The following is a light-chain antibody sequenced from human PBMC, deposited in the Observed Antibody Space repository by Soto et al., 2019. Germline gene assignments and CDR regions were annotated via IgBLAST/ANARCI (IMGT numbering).Light chain of an antibody. CDR2: GAS. CDR3: QQYGSSPWT. J-gene: IGKJ1*01. V-gene: IGKV3-20*01. Sequence: EIVLTRSPGTLSLSPGERATLSCRASQSVSSSFLAWYQHKPGQAPRLLIYGASSRATGIPDRFSGSGSGTDFTLTISRLEPEDFAVYYCQQYGSSPWTFGQGTKVEIK. CDR1: QSVSSSF.